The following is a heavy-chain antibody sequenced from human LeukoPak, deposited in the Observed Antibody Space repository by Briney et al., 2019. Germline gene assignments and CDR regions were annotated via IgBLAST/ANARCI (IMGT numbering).Heavy chain of an antibody. J-gene: IGHJ4*02. V-gene: IGHV4-39*01. CDR1: GGSISSTSYY. Sequence: SETLSLTCTVSGGSISSTSYYWGWIRQPPGKGLEWIGNIYYSGSTYHNPSLKSRVTISIDTSKNQFSLKLSSVTAADTAVYYCARSAFDRSNYFDYWGQGTLVTVSS. CDR2: IYYSGST. CDR3: ARSAFDRSNYFDY. D-gene: IGHD3-22*01.